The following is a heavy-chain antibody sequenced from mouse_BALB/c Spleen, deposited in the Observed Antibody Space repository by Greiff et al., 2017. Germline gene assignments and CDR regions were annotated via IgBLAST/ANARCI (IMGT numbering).Heavy chain of an antibody. CDR1: GFNIKDYY. J-gene: IGHJ3*01. D-gene: IGHD2-4*01. CDR3: ARDYDSSWFAY. V-gene: IGHV14-1*02. Sequence: EVQRVESGAELVRPGALVKLSCKASGFNIKDYYMHWVKQRPEQGLEWIGWIDPENGNTIYDPKFQGKASITADTSSNTAYLQLSSLTSEDTAVYYCARDYDSSWFAYWGQGTLVTVSA. CDR2: IDPENGNT.